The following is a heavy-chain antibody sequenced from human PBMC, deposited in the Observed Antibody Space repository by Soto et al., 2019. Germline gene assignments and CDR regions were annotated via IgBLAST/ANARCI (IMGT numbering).Heavy chain of an antibody. CDR3: ATSNWNFLDY. J-gene: IGHJ4*02. D-gene: IGHD1-20*01. Sequence: VQLVESGGGVVQPGGSLRLSCAASGFSFSSYGMHWVRQAPGKGLEWVAVIWNDSSNKLYPDSVRGRFTISRDNSKSTLFLQMNSLRAEDTAVYYCATSNWNFLDYWGQGALVTVSS. V-gene: IGHV3-33*03. CDR1: GFSFSSYG. CDR2: IWNDSSNK.